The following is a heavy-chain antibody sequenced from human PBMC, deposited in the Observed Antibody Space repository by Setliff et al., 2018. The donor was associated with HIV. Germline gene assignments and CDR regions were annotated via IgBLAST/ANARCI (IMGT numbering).Heavy chain of an antibody. CDR1: GGSIIRRDYY. Sequence: LSLTCTISGGSIIRRDYYWGWIRQPPGKGLQWIGSIHYSGSTYYQPSLRSRVSISVDTAKNQFSLNLKSVTAADTAVYYCARRGDGYILDYWGRGTLVTVSS. CDR2: IHYSGST. V-gene: IGHV4-39*01. CDR3: ARRGDGYILDY. J-gene: IGHJ4*02. D-gene: IGHD3-10*01.